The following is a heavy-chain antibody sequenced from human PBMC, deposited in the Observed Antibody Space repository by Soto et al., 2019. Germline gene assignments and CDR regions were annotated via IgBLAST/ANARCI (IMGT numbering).Heavy chain of an antibody. V-gene: IGHV3-30*03. CDR1: GFTFCSYG. CDR3: KDRVPDGIYSFDY. Sequence: WGSLRLSCAASGFTFCSYGMHWVRQEPGKGLEWVAVISYDGSNKYYAESVKGRFTLSKDRSKRTVYLQMNSLRVEDAAVYCTKDRVPDGIYSFDYWGQGALVTVSS. CDR2: ISYDGSNK. J-gene: IGHJ4*02. D-gene: IGHD2-15*01.